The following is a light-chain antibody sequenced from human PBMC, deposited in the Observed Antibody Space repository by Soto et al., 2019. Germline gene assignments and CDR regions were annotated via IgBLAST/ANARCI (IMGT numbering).Light chain of an antibody. CDR2: DVS. J-gene: IGLJ2*01. Sequence: QSALTQPASVSGSPGQSITISCTGTSSDVGGYNYVSWYQQHPGKAPKLMIYDVSNRPSGVSNRFSGSKSGNTASLTISGLQAEDEGDYYCSSYTSSSIVGFGGGTKLTVL. V-gene: IGLV2-14*01. CDR3: SSYTSSSIVG. CDR1: SSDVGGYNY.